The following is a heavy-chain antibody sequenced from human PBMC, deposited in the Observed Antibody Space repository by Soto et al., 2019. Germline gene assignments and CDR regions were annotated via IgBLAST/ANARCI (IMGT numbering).Heavy chain of an antibody. CDR2: IYTSGST. J-gene: IGHJ4*02. CDR1: GGSISSYY. CDR3: ARGSRDSYPGSRIFDL. D-gene: IGHD3-10*01. V-gene: IGHV4-4*07. Sequence: QVQLQESGPGLVKPSETLSLTCTVSGGSISSYYWSWIRQPAGKGLEWIGRIYTSGSTNYNPSLKSRVTMSVDTSKNQFSLKLSSVTAADTAVYYCARGSRDSYPGSRIFDLWGRGTRVTVSS.